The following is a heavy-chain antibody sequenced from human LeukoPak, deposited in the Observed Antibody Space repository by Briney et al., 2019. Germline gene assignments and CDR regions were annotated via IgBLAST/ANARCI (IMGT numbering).Heavy chain of an antibody. D-gene: IGHD3-10*01. J-gene: IGHJ4*02. Sequence: GGSLRLSCAASGFTFSNYEMNWVRQAPGKGLEWLSYISSSGSTIYYADSVKGRFTVSRDNAKNSLYLRMNSLGAEDMALYYCAREGAGIMVRGVILDYWGQGALVTVSS. CDR2: ISSSGSTI. CDR1: GFTFSNYE. V-gene: IGHV3-48*03. CDR3: AREGAGIMVRGVILDY.